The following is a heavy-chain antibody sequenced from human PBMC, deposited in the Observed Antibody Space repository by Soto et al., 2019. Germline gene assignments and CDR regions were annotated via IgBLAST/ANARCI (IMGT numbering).Heavy chain of an antibody. CDR2: IWYDGSNK. Sequence: GGSLRLSCAASGFTFSSYGMHWVRQAPGKGLEWVAVIWYDGSNKYYADSVKGRFTISRDNSKNTLYLQMNSLRAEDTAVYYCARGYAANCSSTSCYTGELDYWGQGTLVTVSS. CDR3: ARGYAANCSSTSCYTGELDY. D-gene: IGHD2-2*02. CDR1: GFTFSSYG. J-gene: IGHJ4*02. V-gene: IGHV3-33*01.